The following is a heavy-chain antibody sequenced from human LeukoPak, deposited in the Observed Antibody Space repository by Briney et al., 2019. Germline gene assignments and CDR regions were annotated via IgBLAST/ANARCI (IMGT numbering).Heavy chain of an antibody. CDR1: GFTFSSYW. CDR2: IKQDGSEK. V-gene: IGHV3-7*01. CDR3: AREAGGGYYFDY. J-gene: IGHJ4*02. Sequence: PGGSLRLSCAASGFTFSSYWMSWVRQAPGKGLEWVANIKQDGSEKYYMDSVKGRYTISRDNAKNSLYLQMNSLRAEDTAVYYCAREAGGGYYFDYWGQGTLVTVSS. D-gene: IGHD3-16*01.